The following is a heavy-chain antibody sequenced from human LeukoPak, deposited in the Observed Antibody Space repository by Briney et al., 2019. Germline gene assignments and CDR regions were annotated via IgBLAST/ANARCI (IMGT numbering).Heavy chain of an antibody. J-gene: IGHJ4*02. D-gene: IGHD1-7*01. Sequence: PGGSLGLSCTASGFTFGDYAMTWVRQAPGKGLEWVSYISSSGSTIYYADSVKGRFTISRDNAKNTLYLQMNSLRAEDTAVYYCARITGTPSNFDDWGQGTLVTVSS. CDR1: GFTFGDYA. CDR3: ARITGTPSNFDD. V-gene: IGHV3-48*03. CDR2: ISSSGSTI.